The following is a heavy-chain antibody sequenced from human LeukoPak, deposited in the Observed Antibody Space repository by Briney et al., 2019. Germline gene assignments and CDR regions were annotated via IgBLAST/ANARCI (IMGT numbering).Heavy chain of an antibody. CDR2: IYTSGST. D-gene: IGHD1-7*01. J-gene: IGHJ5*02. Sequence: PSETLSLTCTVSGGSVSNSYWSWIRQPAGKGLEWIGRIYTSGSTNYNPSLKSRVTMSIDMSKNQFSLKLRSVTAADTAVYYCAKLDRPRNWNWRFDPWGQGALVTVSS. CDR1: GGSVSNSY. V-gene: IGHV4-4*07. CDR3: AKLDRPRNWNWRFDP.